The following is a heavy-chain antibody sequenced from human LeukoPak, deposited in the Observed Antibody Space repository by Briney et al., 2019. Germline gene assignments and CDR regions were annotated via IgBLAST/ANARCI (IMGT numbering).Heavy chain of an antibody. CDR2: INPNSGGT. V-gene: IGHV1-2*02. D-gene: IGHD6-19*01. Sequence: GASVKVSCNASGYTFSSYGISWVRQAPGQGLEWMGWINPNSGGTNYAQKFQGRVTMTRDTSISTAYMELSRLRSDDTAVYYCARDVAVAGKVWFDPWGQGTLVTVSS. J-gene: IGHJ5*02. CDR3: ARDVAVAGKVWFDP. CDR1: GYTFSSYG.